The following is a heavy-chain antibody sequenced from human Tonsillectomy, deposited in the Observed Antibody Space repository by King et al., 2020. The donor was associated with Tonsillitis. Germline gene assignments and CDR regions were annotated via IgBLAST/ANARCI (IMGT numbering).Heavy chain of an antibody. Sequence: VQLVESGGGVVQPGRSLRLSCAASGFTFSTYGMHWVRQAPGKGLEWVAVISYYGSNKYYADSVKGRFTITRDNSKNTLYLQTNSLRAEDTAVYYCAKDRGISSSSGLDYWGQGTLVTVSS. CDR1: GFTFSTYG. J-gene: IGHJ4*02. D-gene: IGHD6-13*01. CDR3: AKDRGISSSSGLDY. V-gene: IGHV3-30*18. CDR2: ISYYGSNK.